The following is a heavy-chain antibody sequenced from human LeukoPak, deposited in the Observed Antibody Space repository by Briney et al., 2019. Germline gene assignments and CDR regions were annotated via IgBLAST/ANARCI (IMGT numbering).Heavy chain of an antibody. CDR3: ASLAAAGNDY. CDR1: GFTFSSYE. Sequence: GGSLRLSCAASGFTFSSYEINWVRQAPGKGLEWVSYISSSGSTIYYADSVKGRFTISRDNAKNSLYLQMNSLRAEDTAVYYCASLAAAGNDYWGQGTLVTVSS. CDR2: ISSSGSTI. D-gene: IGHD6-13*01. J-gene: IGHJ4*02. V-gene: IGHV3-48*03.